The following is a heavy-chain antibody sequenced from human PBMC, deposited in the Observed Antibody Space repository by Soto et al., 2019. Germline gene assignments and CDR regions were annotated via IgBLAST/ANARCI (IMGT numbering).Heavy chain of an antibody. D-gene: IGHD4-17*01. Sequence: QITLKESGPTLVKPTQTLTLTCTFSGFSLSTRGVGVGWIRQPPGKALEWLAVIYWADDKRSSPSLQSRLTITKDTSKNQVVLTMTNMDPVDTATYYCARKNYGDYPTDYWGQGTLVTVSS. CDR1: GFSLSTRGVG. CDR2: IYWADDK. J-gene: IGHJ4*02. CDR3: ARKNYGDYPTDY. V-gene: IGHV2-5*02.